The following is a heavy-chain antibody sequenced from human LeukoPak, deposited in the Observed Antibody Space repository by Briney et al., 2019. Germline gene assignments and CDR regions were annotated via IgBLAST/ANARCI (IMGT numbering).Heavy chain of an antibody. CDR3: ARYDSSGWSPFDY. Sequence: LETLSLTCTVSGGSISSSSYYWGWIRQPPGKGLEWIGSIYYSGSTNYNPSLKSRVTISVDTSKNQFSLKLSSVTAADTAVYYCARYDSSGWSPFDYWGQGTLVTVSS. D-gene: IGHD6-19*01. J-gene: IGHJ4*02. V-gene: IGHV4-39*07. CDR2: IYYSGST. CDR1: GGSISSSSYY.